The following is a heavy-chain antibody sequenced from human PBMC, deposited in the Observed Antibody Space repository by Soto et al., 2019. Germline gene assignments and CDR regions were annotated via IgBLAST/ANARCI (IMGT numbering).Heavy chain of an antibody. Sequence: QVQLVQSGAEVKKPGASVKVSCKASGYTFTGYYMHWVRQAPGQGLEWMGWINPNSGGTTYAQKFQGWVTMTRDTSISTAYMELSRLRSDDTAVYYCARSDTSPGVAYGMDVWGQGTTVTVSS. D-gene: IGHD2-2*01. J-gene: IGHJ6*02. CDR1: GYTFTGYY. V-gene: IGHV1-2*04. CDR3: ARSDTSPGVAYGMDV. CDR2: INPNSGGT.